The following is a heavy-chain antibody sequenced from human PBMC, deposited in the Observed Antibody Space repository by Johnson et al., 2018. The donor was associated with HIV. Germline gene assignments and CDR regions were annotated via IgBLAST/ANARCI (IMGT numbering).Heavy chain of an antibody. D-gene: IGHD3-22*01. Sequence: QVQLVESGGGVVKPGRSLRLSCAASGFSFSSYGMHWVRQAPAKGLEWVALIRYDGSNKYYADSVKGRFIISRDNSKNTLYLQMNSLRPDDTAVYFCAKEQPYYYDNRHSFDIWGQGTMVTVSS. CDR3: AKEQPYYYDNRHSFDI. J-gene: IGHJ3*02. CDR2: IRYDGSNK. V-gene: IGHV3-30*02. CDR1: GFSFSSYG.